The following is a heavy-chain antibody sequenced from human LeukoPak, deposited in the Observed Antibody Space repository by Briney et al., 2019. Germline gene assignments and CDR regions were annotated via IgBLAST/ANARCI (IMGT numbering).Heavy chain of an antibody. CDR1: GYTFTSYA. D-gene: IGHD1-26*01. CDR2: INAGNGNT. Sequence: ASVKVSCKASGYTFTSYAVHWVRQAPGQRLEWMGWINAGNGNTKYSQKFQGRVTITRDTSASTAYMELSSLRSEDTAVYYCARSPPSGIVGATVSDFDYWGQGTLVTVSS. J-gene: IGHJ4*02. CDR3: ARSPPSGIVGATVSDFDY. V-gene: IGHV1-3*01.